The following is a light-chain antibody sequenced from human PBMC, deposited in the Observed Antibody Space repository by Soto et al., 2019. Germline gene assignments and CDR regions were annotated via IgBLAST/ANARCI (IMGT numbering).Light chain of an antibody. Sequence: EIVLTQSPGTVSLSPGDRATLSCGASQTVSNNYLAWCQQKPGQAPRVIMYGASRRATGIPDRFSGGGSGTDFTLTISRLEPEDFAVYFCQQYAGPPTTCGQGTRREIK. CDR1: QTVSNNY. CDR3: QQYAGPPTT. J-gene: IGKJ5*01. V-gene: IGKV3-20*01. CDR2: GAS.